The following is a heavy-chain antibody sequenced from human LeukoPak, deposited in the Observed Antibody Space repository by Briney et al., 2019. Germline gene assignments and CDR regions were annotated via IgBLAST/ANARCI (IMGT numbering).Heavy chain of an antibody. D-gene: IGHD6-13*01. CDR3: ARRTYSTDQYYFDY. Sequence: GGSLRLSCAASGFTFSNYVMSWVRQAPGKGLEWVSVISHSGGSTYYADSVKGRFTISRDNSKNTLYLQMSSLRADDTAVYYCARRTYSTDQYYFDYWGQGTLVTASS. CDR1: GFTFSNYV. V-gene: IGHV3-23*01. CDR2: ISHSGGST. J-gene: IGHJ4*02.